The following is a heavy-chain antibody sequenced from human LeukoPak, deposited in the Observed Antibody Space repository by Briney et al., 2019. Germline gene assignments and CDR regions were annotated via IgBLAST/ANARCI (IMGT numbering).Heavy chain of an antibody. Sequence: PGRSLRLSCAASGFTFDDYAMSWVRQAPGKGLERVSAISGSGGSTYYADSVKGRFTISRDNSKNTLYLQMNSLRAEDTAVYYCAKDKAGYDSGFDYWGQGTLVTVSS. CDR3: AKDKAGYDSGFDY. V-gene: IGHV3-23*01. J-gene: IGHJ4*02. D-gene: IGHD3-22*01. CDR1: GFTFDDYA. CDR2: ISGSGGST.